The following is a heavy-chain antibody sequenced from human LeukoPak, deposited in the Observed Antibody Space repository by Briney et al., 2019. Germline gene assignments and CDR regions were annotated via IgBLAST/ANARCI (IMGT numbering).Heavy chain of an antibody. J-gene: IGHJ5*02. Sequence: PGGSLRLSCAASRFTVSSNYMSWVRQAPGKGLEWVSVIYSGGSTYYADSVKGRFTISRDNSKNTLYLQMNSLRAEDTAVYYCARDWPGDNWFDPWGQGTLVTVSS. CDR2: IYSGGST. D-gene: IGHD3/OR15-3a*01. CDR1: RFTVSSNY. CDR3: ARDWPGDNWFDP. V-gene: IGHV3-66*02.